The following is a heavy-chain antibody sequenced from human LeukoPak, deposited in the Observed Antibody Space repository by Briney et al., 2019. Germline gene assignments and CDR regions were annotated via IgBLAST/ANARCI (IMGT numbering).Heavy chain of an antibody. CDR1: GYTFTGYG. Sequence: ASVKVSCKASGYTFTGYGISWVRQAPGQGLEWMGWISAYNGNTNYAQKFQGGVTITTDESTSTAYMELSSLRSEDTAVYYCARDTFFSCSSTSCSDYWGQGTLVTVSS. CDR3: ARDTFFSCSSTSCSDY. D-gene: IGHD2-2*01. V-gene: IGHV1-18*01. CDR2: ISAYNGNT. J-gene: IGHJ4*02.